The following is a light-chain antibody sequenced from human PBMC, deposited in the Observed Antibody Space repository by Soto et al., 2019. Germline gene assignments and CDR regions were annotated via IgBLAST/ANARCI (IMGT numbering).Light chain of an antibody. CDR2: EDN. CDR3: QSYDSSNWV. V-gene: IGLV6-57*04. Sequence: NFMLTQPHSVSESPGKTVTISCTRSSGSIASNYVQWYHQRPGSAPTIVMYEDNQRPSGVPDRFSGSIDRSSNSASLTISGRQTEDEGDFYCQSYDSSNWVFGGGTKLTVL. J-gene: IGLJ3*02. CDR1: SGSIASNY.